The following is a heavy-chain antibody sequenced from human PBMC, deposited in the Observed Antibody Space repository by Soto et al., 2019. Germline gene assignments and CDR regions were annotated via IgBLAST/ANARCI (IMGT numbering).Heavy chain of an antibody. Sequence: EVQLVESGGGLVQPGRSLRLSCGASGFTCDDYSMHWVLPAPGKRLEWVSGLSWNSGSIGYADAVKGRFTIFRENXXXXXXXXXXXXXXXXXXXDYCAKDIGNWNDDHAFVICGQGAMVTVAS. CDR1: GFTCDDYS. J-gene: IGHJ3*02. D-gene: IGHD1-1*01. CDR3: AKDIGNWNDDHAFVI. V-gene: IGHV3-9*01. CDR2: LSWNSGSI.